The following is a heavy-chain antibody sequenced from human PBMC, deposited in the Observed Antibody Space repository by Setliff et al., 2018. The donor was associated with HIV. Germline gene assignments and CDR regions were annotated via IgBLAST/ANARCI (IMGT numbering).Heavy chain of an antibody. CDR2: FDPEDGET. V-gene: IGHV1-24*01. Sequence: GASVKVSCKASGSTLTELSIHWVRQAPGKGLEWMGSFDPEDGETIYAQKFQGRVTMTEDTSTDTAYMELNSLRPEDTAVYYCAAHYDILTGYRRPLDYWGQGTLVTVSS. CDR3: AAHYDILTGYRRPLDY. CDR1: GSTLTELS. D-gene: IGHD3-9*01. J-gene: IGHJ4*02.